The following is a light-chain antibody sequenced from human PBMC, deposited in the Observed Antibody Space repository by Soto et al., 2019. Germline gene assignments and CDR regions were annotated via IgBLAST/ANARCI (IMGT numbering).Light chain of an antibody. Sequence: QSVLTQPPSASGTPGQRVTISCSGSSSNIGSNTVNWYQQLPGTAPKLLIYSNNQRPSGVPDRFSGSKSGTSASLAISWLQSEDEGDYYCAAWDDSLNVVFGGGTKLTVL. CDR3: AAWDDSLNVV. CDR2: SNN. J-gene: IGLJ2*01. CDR1: SSNIGSNT. V-gene: IGLV1-44*01.